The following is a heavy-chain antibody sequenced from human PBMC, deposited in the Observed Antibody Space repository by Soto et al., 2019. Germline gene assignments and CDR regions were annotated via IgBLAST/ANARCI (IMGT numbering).Heavy chain of an antibody. D-gene: IGHD1-7*01. Sequence: SETLSLTCAVYGGSFSAYYWSWVRQPPGKGLEWIGEIIHSESTKYNPSLKSRVTISVDTSKNQSSLELTSVTAADTALYFCARYEYGNSLYGVDVWGQGTRVTVSS. CDR1: GGSFSAYY. J-gene: IGHJ6*02. CDR3: ARYEYGNSLYGVDV. V-gene: IGHV4-34*12. CDR2: IIHSEST.